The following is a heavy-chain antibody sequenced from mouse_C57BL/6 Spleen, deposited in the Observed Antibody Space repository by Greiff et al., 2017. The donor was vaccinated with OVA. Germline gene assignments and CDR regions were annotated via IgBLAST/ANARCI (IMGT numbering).Heavy chain of an antibody. CDR2: IDPSDSYT. CDR1: GCTFTSYW. V-gene: IGHV1-50*01. CDR3: ARSGLRKGYFDV. Sequence: QVQLKQPGAELVKPGASVKLSCKASGCTFTSYWMQWVKQRPGQGLEWIGEIDPSDSYTNYNQKFKGKATLTVDTSSSTAYMQLSSLTSEDSAVYYCARSGLRKGYFDVWGTGTTVTVSS. J-gene: IGHJ1*03. D-gene: IGHD1-1*01.